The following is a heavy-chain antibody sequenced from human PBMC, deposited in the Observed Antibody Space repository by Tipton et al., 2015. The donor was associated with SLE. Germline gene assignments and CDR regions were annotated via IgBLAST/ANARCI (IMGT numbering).Heavy chain of an antibody. J-gene: IGHJ4*02. V-gene: IGHV4-59*02. D-gene: IGHD3-9*01. Sequence: TLSLTCTVSGGSVNGYYWSWIRQPPEKEPEWIGYIYYSGATKYNPSLKSRVTISVDTSKNQFSLKLSSVTAADTAVYYCARGYRYFDWLSSYYFDYWGQGTLVTVSS. CDR2: IYYSGAT. CDR3: ARGYRYFDWLSSYYFDY. CDR1: GGSVNGYY.